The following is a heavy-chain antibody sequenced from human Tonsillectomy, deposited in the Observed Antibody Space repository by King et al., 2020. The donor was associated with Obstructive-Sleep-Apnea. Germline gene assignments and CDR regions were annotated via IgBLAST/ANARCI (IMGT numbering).Heavy chain of an antibody. J-gene: IGHJ4*02. Sequence: VQLVESGGGLVQPGGSLRLSCAVSGFTFSSYAMSWVRQAPGKGLEWVSVVSGSGDSTHYADSVKGRFTISRDNSKNTLYMQMNSLRAEDTAVYYCAKSFITVSQGVSKVGDYIEYGSQATLLTVSS. D-gene: IGHD3-10*01. V-gene: IGHV3-23*04. CDR3: AKSFITVSQGVSKVGDYIEY. CDR2: VSGSGDST. CDR1: GFTFSSYA.